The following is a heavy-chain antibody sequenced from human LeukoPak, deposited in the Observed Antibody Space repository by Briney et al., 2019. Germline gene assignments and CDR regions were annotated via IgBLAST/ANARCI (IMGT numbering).Heavy chain of an antibody. Sequence: PGGSLRLSCAASGFTFSSYAMSWVRQAPGKGLEWVSYISTSGDTMYHVDSVKGRFAISRDNAKNSLYLQMDSLRAEDTAVYYCARISGGSCYHWGQGTLVAVSS. CDR1: GFTFSSYA. D-gene: IGHD2-15*01. V-gene: IGHV3-48*04. CDR2: ISTSGDTM. CDR3: ARISGGSCYH. J-gene: IGHJ5*02.